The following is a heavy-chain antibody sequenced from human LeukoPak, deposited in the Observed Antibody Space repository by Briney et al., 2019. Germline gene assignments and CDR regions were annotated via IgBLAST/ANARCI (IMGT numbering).Heavy chain of an antibody. CDR3: ARDGTAPGLYSGF. J-gene: IGHJ4*02. CDR2: INQDGGEK. V-gene: IGHV3-7*01. D-gene: IGHD6-13*01. CDR1: GFTFKSYW. Sequence: GESLRLSCAVSGFTFKSYWMNWVRQAPGKGLEWVASINQDGGEKYYVDSVKGRFTTSPDNTPNSLSLQKNSIRAEETHVYNCARDGTAPGLYSGFCGEETLGTVSS.